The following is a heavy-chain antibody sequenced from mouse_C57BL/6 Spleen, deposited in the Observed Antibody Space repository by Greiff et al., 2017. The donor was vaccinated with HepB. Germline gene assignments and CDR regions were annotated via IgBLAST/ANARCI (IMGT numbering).Heavy chain of an antibody. Sequence: QVQLQQPGAELVKPGASVKLSCKASGYTFTSYWMQWVKQRPGQGLEWIGEIDPSDSYTNYNQKFKGKATVTVDTSSSTAYMQRSSMTSEDSAVYDCARGDGSSYFDYWGQGTTLTVSS. J-gene: IGHJ2*01. V-gene: IGHV1-50*01. CDR1: GYTFTSYW. D-gene: IGHD1-1*01. CDR2: IDPSDSYT. CDR3: ARGDGSSYFDY.